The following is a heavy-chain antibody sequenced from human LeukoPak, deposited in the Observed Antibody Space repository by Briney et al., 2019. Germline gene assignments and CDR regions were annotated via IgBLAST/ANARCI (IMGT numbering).Heavy chain of an antibody. CDR3: ARGAHSSVWEYFFYYMDV. J-gene: IGHJ6*03. CDR1: GFTFSNAW. CDR2: IKHDGSEK. D-gene: IGHD5/OR15-5a*01. Sequence: GGSLRLSCAASGFTFSNAWMNWVRQAPGKGLEWVANIKHDGSEKYSVDSAKGRFTISRDSAKNSLYLQMNSLRAEDTAVYYCARGAHSSVWEYFFYYMDVWGKGTTVIVSS. V-gene: IGHV3-7*04.